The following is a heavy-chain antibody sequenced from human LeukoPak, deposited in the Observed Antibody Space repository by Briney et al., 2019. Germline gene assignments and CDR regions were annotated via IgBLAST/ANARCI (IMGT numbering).Heavy chain of an antibody. Sequence: GGSLRLSCAASGFTFSSYDMNWVRQAPGKGLEWVSFISSSSSYIYYADSVKGRFTISRDNSKNTLYLQMNSLRAEDTAVYYCAKDRDYDFWSGYSESYDYWGQGTLVTVSS. CDR3: AKDRDYDFWSGYSESYDY. CDR1: GFTFSSYD. V-gene: IGHV3-21*01. CDR2: ISSSSSYI. D-gene: IGHD3-3*01. J-gene: IGHJ4*02.